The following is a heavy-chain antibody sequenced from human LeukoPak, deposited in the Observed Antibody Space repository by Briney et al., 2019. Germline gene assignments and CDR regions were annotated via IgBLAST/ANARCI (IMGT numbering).Heavy chain of an antibody. CDR3: ARASSSAPYKGLDH. D-gene: IGHD2-2*01. J-gene: IGHJ5*02. CDR1: GYSISSGHY. V-gene: IGHV4-38-2*02. CDR2: IFHSGST. Sequence: SETLSLTCTVSGYSISSGHYWGWIRQPPGKGLEWIGTIFHSGSTYYNPSLKSRVTISVDTSKNQFSLKLTSVTAADTAAYYCARASSSAPYKGLDHWGQGILVTVSS.